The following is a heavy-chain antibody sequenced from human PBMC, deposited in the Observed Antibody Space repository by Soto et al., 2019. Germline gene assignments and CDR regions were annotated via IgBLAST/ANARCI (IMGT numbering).Heavy chain of an antibody. V-gene: IGHV3-23*01. Sequence: GGSLRLSCAASGFTFSSYAMSWVRQAPGKGLEWVSAISGSGGSTYYADSVKGRFTISRDNSKNTLYLQMNSLRAEDTAVYYCAKEIRADPITTPCGFDPWGQGTLVTVSS. CDR1: GFTFSSYA. CDR3: AKEIRADPITTPCGFDP. D-gene: IGHD2-15*01. CDR2: ISGSGGST. J-gene: IGHJ5*02.